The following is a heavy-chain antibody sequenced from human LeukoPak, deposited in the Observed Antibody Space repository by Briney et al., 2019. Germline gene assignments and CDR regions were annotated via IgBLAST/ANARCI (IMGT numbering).Heavy chain of an antibody. CDR1: GGSISSYY. CDR2: IYYSGST. Sequence: PSETLSLTCTVSGGSISSYYWSWIRQPPGKGLEWIGYIYYSGSTNYNPSLKSRVTISVDTSKNQFSLKLSSVTAADTAVYYCARVGSGPRGGAFDIWGQGTMVTVSS. J-gene: IGHJ3*02. CDR3: ARVGSGPRGGAFDI. D-gene: IGHD3-10*01. V-gene: IGHV4-59*01.